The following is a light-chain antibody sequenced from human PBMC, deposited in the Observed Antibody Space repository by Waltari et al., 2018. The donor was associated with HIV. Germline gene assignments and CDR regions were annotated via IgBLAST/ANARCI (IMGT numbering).Light chain of an antibody. CDR3: HQYYTTPYT. CDR1: QSILSSYNNRKY. CDR2: WAS. Sequence: DIVMTQSPDSLAVSLGERATITCQSSQSILSSYNNRKYLAWDQQKTGQPPKLLIYWASSLDAGVPARFLGRGSGTDFSLTISSLQGEDVAGYFCHQYYTTPYTFGQGTKVEIK. J-gene: IGKJ2*01. V-gene: IGKV4-1*01.